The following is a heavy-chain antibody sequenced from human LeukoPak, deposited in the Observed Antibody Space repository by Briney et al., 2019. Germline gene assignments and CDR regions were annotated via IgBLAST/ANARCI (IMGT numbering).Heavy chain of an antibody. J-gene: IGHJ3*02. D-gene: IGHD3-9*01. V-gene: IGHV1-69*05. Sequence: SVTVSCKASGGTFSSYAISWVRQAPGQGLEWLGGIIPIFGTANYAQKFQGRVTITTDESTSTAYMELSSLRSEDTAVYYCALRYFDWLPPSAAFDIWGQGTMVTVSS. CDR3: ALRYFDWLPPSAAFDI. CDR1: GGTFSSYA. CDR2: IIPIFGTA.